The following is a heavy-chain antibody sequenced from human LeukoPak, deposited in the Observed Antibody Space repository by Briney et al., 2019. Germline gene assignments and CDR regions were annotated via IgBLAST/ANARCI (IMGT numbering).Heavy chain of an antibody. J-gene: IGHJ6*02. V-gene: IGHV4-31*03. D-gene: IGHD2-21*01. Sequence: PSQTLSLTCTVSGGSISSGGSYWSWIRQHPGKGLEWIGYIYYSGSTYYNPSLKSRVTISVDTSKNQFSLRLSSVTAADTAVYYCARDSAKKLSMGDYPYGMDVWGQGTTVTVSS. CDR2: IYYSGST. CDR1: GGSISSGGSY. CDR3: ARDSAKKLSMGDYPYGMDV.